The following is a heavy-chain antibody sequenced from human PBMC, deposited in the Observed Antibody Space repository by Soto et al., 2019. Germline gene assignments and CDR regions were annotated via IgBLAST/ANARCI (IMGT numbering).Heavy chain of an antibody. D-gene: IGHD2-15*01. J-gene: IGHJ4*02. Sequence: QVQRVQSGAEVKKPGSSVKVCCKASGSTFSSYAISWVRQAPGQGLEWMGGIIPIFGTANYAQKFQGRVTITADESTSTADMELSSLSSEDTAVYHCARESRYCSGGSCYFLTGIDYWGQGTLVTVSS. V-gene: IGHV1-69*12. CDR1: GSTFSSYA. CDR2: IIPIFGTA. CDR3: ARESRYCSGGSCYFLTGIDY.